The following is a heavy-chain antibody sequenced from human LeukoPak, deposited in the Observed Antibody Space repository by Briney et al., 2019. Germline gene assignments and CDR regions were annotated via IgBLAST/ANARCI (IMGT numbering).Heavy chain of an antibody. CDR1: GFTFSDHY. Sequence: GGSLRLSCAASGFTFSDHYMDWVRQAPGKGLEWVGRTRNKANSYTTEYAASVKGRFTISRDDSKNSLYLQMNSLKTEDTAVYYCARGYHDSSGYYLRYCDYWGQGTLVTVSS. CDR3: ARGYHDSSGYYLRYCDY. CDR2: TRNKANSYTT. D-gene: IGHD3-22*01. V-gene: IGHV3-72*01. J-gene: IGHJ4*02.